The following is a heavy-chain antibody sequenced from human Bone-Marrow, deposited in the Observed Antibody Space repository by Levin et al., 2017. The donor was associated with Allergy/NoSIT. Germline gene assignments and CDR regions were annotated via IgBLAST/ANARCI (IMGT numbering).Heavy chain of an antibody. V-gene: IGHV3-23*01. D-gene: IGHD1-1*01. CDR1: GFTFSSYA. Sequence: PGGSLRLSCAASGFTFSSYAMSWVRQAPGKGLEWVSSISASGGSTYYADSVKGRFTISRDNSKNTLYLQMNSLRAEDTAVYYCAGYPRQRGGYYDYGMDVWGQGTTVTVSS. CDR2: ISASGGST. J-gene: IGHJ6*02. CDR3: AGYPRQRGGYYDYGMDV.